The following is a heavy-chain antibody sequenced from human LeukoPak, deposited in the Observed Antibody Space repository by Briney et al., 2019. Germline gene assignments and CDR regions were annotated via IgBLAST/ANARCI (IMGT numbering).Heavy chain of an antibody. CDR2: ISGSGGST. V-gene: IGHV3-23*01. Sequence: GSLRLSCAASGFTFSSYAMSWVRQAPGKGLEWVSAISGSGGSTYYADSVKGRFTISRDNSKNTLYLQMNSLRAEDTAVYYCAKGSVTSTGSYYYYYYGMDVWGQGTTVTVSS. CDR3: AKGSVTSTGSYYYYYYGMDV. D-gene: IGHD4-17*01. J-gene: IGHJ6*02. CDR1: GFTFSSYA.